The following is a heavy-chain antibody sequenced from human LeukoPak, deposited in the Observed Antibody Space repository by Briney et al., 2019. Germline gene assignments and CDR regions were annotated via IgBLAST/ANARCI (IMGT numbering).Heavy chain of an antibody. D-gene: IGHD6-13*01. J-gene: IGHJ4*02. Sequence: PGGSLRLSRAAYGFTFNGFAMTSVRQAPGKGLEWVAVISYEGGTQHYADSVKGRFIISRDNPRNALYLQMYILRTEDTAVYYSAIEGTPQVSTRYDHWGQGTQVIVSS. CDR1: GFTFNGFA. CDR2: ISYEGGTQ. CDR3: AIEGTPQVSTRYDH. V-gene: IGHV3-30*03.